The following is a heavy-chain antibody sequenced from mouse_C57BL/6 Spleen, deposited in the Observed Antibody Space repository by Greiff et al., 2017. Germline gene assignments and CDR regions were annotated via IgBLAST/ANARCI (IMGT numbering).Heavy chain of an antibody. CDR3: ARGPNYYGSSYYFDY. CDR2: ISSGSSTI. CDR1: GFTFSDYG. D-gene: IGHD1-1*01. Sequence: EVKLVESGGGLVKPGGSLKLSCAASGFTFSDYGMHWVRQAPEKGLEWVAYISSGSSTIYYADTVKGRFTISRDNAKNTLFLQMTSLRSEDTAMYYCARGPNYYGSSYYFDYWVQGTTRTVSS. J-gene: IGHJ2*01. V-gene: IGHV5-17*01.